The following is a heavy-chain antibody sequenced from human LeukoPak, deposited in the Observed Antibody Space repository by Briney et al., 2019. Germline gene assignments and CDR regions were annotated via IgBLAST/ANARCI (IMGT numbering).Heavy chain of an antibody. J-gene: IGHJ4*02. V-gene: IGHV3-30-3*01. Sequence: PGGSLRLSCAASGFTFTSYAIHWVRQAPGKGLEWVSVISYDGSNKYYADSVKGRFTISRDNSKNTLYLQMNSLRAEDTAVYYCAREATMITFGGVIADGYYFDYWGQGTLVTVSS. D-gene: IGHD3-16*02. CDR3: AREATMITFGGVIADGYYFDY. CDR2: ISYDGSNK. CDR1: GFTFTSYA.